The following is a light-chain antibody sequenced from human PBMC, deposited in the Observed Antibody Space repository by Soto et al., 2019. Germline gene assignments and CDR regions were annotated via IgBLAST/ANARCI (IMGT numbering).Light chain of an antibody. CDR2: GAS. Sequence: DIVMTQSPDSLAVSLGERATINCKSSQSVLYSSNNNNYLAWYQQKPGQPPKLLIYGASTRESGVPDRFSGSGSGTDFTLTISSLQAEDVAVYYCQQYYSTPHTFGQGTKLEIK. CDR3: QQYYSTPHT. V-gene: IGKV4-1*01. J-gene: IGKJ2*01. CDR1: QSVLYSSNNNNY.